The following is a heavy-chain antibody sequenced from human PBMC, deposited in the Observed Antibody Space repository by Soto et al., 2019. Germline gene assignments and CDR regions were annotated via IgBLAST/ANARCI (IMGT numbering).Heavy chain of an antibody. CDR3: ARGFSSYYDFWSGYYPPNWFDP. D-gene: IGHD3-3*01. J-gene: IGHJ5*02. CDR1: GFTFSSYA. Sequence: LRLSCAASGFTFSSYAMHWVRQAPGKGLEWVAVISYDGSNKYYADSVKGRFTISRDNSKNTLYLQMNSLRAEDTAVYYCARGFSSYYDFWSGYYPPNWFDPWGQGTRVTVSS. V-gene: IGHV3-30-3*01. CDR2: ISYDGSNK.